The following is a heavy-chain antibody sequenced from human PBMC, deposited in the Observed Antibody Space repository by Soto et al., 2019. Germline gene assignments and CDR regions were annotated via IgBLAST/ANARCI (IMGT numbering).Heavy chain of an antibody. J-gene: IGHJ3*02. CDR2: ISGSGGST. D-gene: IGHD3-22*01. V-gene: IGHV3-23*01. Sequence: GGSLRLSCAASGFTFSSYAMSWVRQAPGKGLEWVSAISGSGGSTYYADSVKGRFTISRDNSKNTLYLQMNSLRAEDTAVYYCAKDKGSITRIVVVSYAFDIWGQGTMVTVSS. CDR1: GFTFSSYA. CDR3: AKDKGSITRIVVVSYAFDI.